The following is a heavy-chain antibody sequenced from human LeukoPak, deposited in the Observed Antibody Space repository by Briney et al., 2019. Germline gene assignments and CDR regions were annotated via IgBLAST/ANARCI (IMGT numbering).Heavy chain of an antibody. V-gene: IGHV4-34*01. J-gene: IGHJ5*02. D-gene: IGHD6-13*01. CDR2: INHSGGS. Sequence: SETLSLTCAVYGGSFNEYHWSWIRQTPGKGLEWIGEINHSGGSNYNPSLKSRVTISVDTSQNQFSLKLSSVTAADTALYYCAGIPAPGHGFDPRGQGTLVTVSS. CDR1: GGSFNEYH. CDR3: AGIPAPGHGFDP.